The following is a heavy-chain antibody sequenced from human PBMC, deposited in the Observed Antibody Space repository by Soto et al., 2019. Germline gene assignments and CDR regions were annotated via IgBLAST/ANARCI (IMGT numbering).Heavy chain of an antibody. D-gene: IGHD3-3*01. CDR3: ARYYDFWSGYYFADY. V-gene: IGHV3-21*03. J-gene: IGHJ4*02. Sequence: GGSLRLSCAASGFNFSSYGMNWVRQAPGKGLEWVSFISSSSTYIYYADSLKGRFTISRDNAKNPLYLQMDSLRAEDTALYYCARYYDFWSGYYFADYWGQGTLVTVSS. CDR1: GFNFSSYG. CDR2: ISSSSTYI.